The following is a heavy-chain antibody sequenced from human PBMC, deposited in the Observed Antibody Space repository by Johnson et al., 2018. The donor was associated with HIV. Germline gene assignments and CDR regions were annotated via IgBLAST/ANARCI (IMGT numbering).Heavy chain of an antibody. V-gene: IGHV3-53*01. J-gene: IGHJ3*02. D-gene: IGHD2-15*01. CDR2: IYTADNR. CDR3: AKDAYCSGGRCYGFGAFDI. Sequence: VQLVESGGGLVKPGGSLRLSCAASGFTFSDYYMSWIRQAPGKGLEWVSVIYTADNRNYADSVKGRLTISRDNPKNTLYLQMNSLRAEDTAVYYCAKDAYCSGGRCYGFGAFDIWGQGTMVTVSS. CDR1: GFTFSDYY.